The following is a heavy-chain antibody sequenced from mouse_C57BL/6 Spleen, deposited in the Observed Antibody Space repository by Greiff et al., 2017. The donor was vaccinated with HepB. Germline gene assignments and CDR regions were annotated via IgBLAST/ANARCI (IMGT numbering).Heavy chain of an antibody. Sequence: EVKLQESGPELVKPGASVKIPCKASGYTFTDYNMDWVKQSHGKSLEWIGDINPNNGGTIYNQKFKGKATLTVDKSSSTAYMELRSLTSEDTAVYYCARRDYYGSRGYFDVWGTGTTVTVSS. J-gene: IGHJ1*03. CDR1: GYTFTDYN. CDR2: INPNNGGT. D-gene: IGHD1-1*01. CDR3: ARRDYYGSRGYFDV. V-gene: IGHV1-18*01.